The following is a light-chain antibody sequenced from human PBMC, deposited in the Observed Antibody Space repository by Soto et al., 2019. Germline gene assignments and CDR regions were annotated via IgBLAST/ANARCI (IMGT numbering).Light chain of an antibody. CDR3: QQYGRSPRT. CDR2: GAS. V-gene: IGKV3-20*01. CDR1: QSVRNNY. Sequence: VLTQSPSTVSLSPGERATLSCRASQSVRNNYLAWYQQKPGQAPRLLIYGASSRATGIPDRFTGSGSGTDFTLTISRLEPEDFAVYYCQQYGRSPRTFGQGTKVDIK. J-gene: IGKJ1*01.